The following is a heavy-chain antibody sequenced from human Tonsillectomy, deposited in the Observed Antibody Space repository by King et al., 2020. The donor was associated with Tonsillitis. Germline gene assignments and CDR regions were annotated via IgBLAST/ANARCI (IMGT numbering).Heavy chain of an antibody. CDR1: GFTFSDHY. CDR2: SRNKANSYTT. D-gene: IGHD4-17*01. V-gene: IGHV3-72*01. J-gene: IGHJ3*02. CDR3: TRDGDYLALDT. Sequence: VQLVESGGGLVQPGGSLRLSCAASGFTFSDHYMDWVRQAPGKGLEWVGRSRNKANSYTTEYAASVKGRFTISRDDSRNSLYLQMNSLKIEDTAVYYCTRDGDYLALDTWGQGTMVTVSS.